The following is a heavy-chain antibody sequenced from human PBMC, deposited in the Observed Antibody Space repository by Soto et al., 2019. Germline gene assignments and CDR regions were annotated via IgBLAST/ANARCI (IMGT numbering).Heavy chain of an antibody. V-gene: IGHV4-31*01. CDR2: IYYSGST. CDR1: GGSISSGGYY. Sequence: QVQLQESGPGLVKPSQTLSLTCTVSGGSISSGGYYWSWIRQHPGKGLEWIGYIYYSGSTYYNPSLQSPVTTAADTSKSQVSLKLISVTAADTAEYYCAIVPRPPPGMEVWGQGSTVTVSS. J-gene: IGHJ6*02. CDR3: AIVPRPPPGMEV.